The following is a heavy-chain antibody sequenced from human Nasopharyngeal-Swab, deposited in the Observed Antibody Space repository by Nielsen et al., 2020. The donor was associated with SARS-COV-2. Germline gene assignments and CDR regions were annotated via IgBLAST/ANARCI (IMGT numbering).Heavy chain of an antibody. D-gene: IGHD4-11*01. Sequence: GESLKISCAASGFTFSSYGMHWVRQAPGKGLEWVAVISYDGSNKYYADSVKGRFTISRDNSKNTLYLQMNSLRAEDTALYYCVKGGYLHDYINYGDWFDPWGLGTLVTVSS. CDR2: ISYDGSNK. CDR3: VKGGYLHDYINYGDWFDP. CDR1: GFTFSSYG. J-gene: IGHJ5*02. V-gene: IGHV3-30*18.